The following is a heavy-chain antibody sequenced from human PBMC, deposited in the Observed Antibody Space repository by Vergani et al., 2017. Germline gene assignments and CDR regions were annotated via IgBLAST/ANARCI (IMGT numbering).Heavy chain of an antibody. CDR3: ARGRQWRLTEYLYGMDV. V-gene: IGHV7-4-1*02. D-gene: IGHD6-19*01. CDR2: INTNSGNP. Sequence: QVQLVQSGIEVKRPGASVRISCEASGYTFTNYPLIWVRQAPGQGLEFMGWINTNSGNPTYAPGFTGRFVFSLDTSVSTAYLQISGLKAEDSAVYYCARGRQWRLTEYLYGMDVWGQGTTVTVSS. CDR1: GYTFTNYP. J-gene: IGHJ6*02.